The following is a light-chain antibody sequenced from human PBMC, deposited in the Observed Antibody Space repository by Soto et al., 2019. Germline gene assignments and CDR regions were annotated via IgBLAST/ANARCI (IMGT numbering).Light chain of an antibody. CDR3: QQYASSLT. J-gene: IGKJ1*01. Sequence: EIVLTQSPGSLSLSLGERATLSCRASQSVDSAFFAWYQQKPGQPPSLLIFGASRRATGIPDRFSGSGSGTYFTLTISRLEPEDFAVYYWQQYASSLTFGQGTKVEI. CDR1: QSVDSAF. V-gene: IGKV3-20*01. CDR2: GAS.